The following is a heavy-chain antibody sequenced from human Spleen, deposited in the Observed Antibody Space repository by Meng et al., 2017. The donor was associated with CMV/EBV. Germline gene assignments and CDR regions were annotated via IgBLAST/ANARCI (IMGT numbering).Heavy chain of an antibody. D-gene: IGHD3-3*01. J-gene: IGHJ6*02. CDR3: ARDIHDFWVRDGMDV. V-gene: IGHV1-46*01. Sequence: ASVKVSCKASGYTFTSYYMHWVRQAPGQGLEWMGIINPSGGSTSYAQKFQGRVTMTRDTSTSTVYMELSSLRSEDTAVYYCARDIHDFWVRDGMDVWGQGTTVTVSS. CDR2: INPSGGST. CDR1: GYTFTSYY.